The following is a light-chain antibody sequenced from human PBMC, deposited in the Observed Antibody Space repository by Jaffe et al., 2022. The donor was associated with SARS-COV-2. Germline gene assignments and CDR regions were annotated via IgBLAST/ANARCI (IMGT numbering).Light chain of an antibody. CDR1: SSDIGGYNY. CDR2: DVS. J-gene: IGLJ2*01. V-gene: IGLV2-14*01. CDR3: NSYTSSSAVV. Sequence: QSALTQPASVSGSPGQSITISCTGTSSDIGGYNYVSWYQQHPGKAPKVMIYDVSNRPSGVSTRFSGSKSGNTASLTISGLQAEDEADYYCNSYTSSSAVVFGGGTRVTVL.